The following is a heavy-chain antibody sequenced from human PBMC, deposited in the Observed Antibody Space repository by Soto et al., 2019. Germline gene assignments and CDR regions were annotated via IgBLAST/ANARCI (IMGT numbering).Heavy chain of an antibody. V-gene: IGHV3-30*18. CDR3: AKIAYGGNSFDY. CDR1: GFTFSSYG. CDR2: ISYDGSNK. D-gene: IGHD4-17*01. J-gene: IGHJ4*02. Sequence: SGGSLRLSCAASGFTFSSYGMHWVRLAPGKGLEWVAVISYDGSNKYYADSVKGRFTISRDNSKNTLYLQMNSLRAEDTAVYYCAKIAYGGNSFDYWGQGTLVTVSS.